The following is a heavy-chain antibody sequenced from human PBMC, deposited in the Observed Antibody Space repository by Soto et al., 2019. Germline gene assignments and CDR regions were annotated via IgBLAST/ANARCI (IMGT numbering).Heavy chain of an antibody. CDR1: GFTFSSYA. CDR3: ARDRGAARPRAGFDP. V-gene: IGHV3-30-3*01. Sequence: PGGSLRLSCAASGFTFSSYAMHWVRQAPGKGLEWVAVISYDGSNKYYADSVKGRFTISRDNSKNTLYLQMNSLRAEDTAVYYCARDRGAARPRAGFDPWGQGTLVTVS. CDR2: ISYDGSNK. D-gene: IGHD6-6*01. J-gene: IGHJ5*02.